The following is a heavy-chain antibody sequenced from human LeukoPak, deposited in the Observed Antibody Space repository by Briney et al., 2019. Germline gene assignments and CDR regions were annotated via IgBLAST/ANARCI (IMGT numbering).Heavy chain of an antibody. Sequence: GGSLRLSCAASGFTFSSHWMSLVRQAPGKGLEWVANIKQDGSEKYYVDSVKSRFTISRDNAKNSLYLQMNSLRAEDTAVYYCAREKRGIQLWFYFDYWSQGTLVTVSS. V-gene: IGHV3-7*01. CDR2: IKQDGSEK. CDR3: AREKRGIQLWFYFDY. CDR1: GFTFSSHW. D-gene: IGHD5-18*01. J-gene: IGHJ4*02.